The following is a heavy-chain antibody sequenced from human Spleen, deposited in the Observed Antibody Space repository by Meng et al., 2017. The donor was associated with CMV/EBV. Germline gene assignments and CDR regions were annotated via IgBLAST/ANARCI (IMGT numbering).Heavy chain of an antibody. CDR3: AREDRQPGWFDP. CDR2: IIPILGIA. J-gene: IGHJ5*02. CDR1: GGTFSSYA. V-gene: IGHV1-69*10. D-gene: IGHD2-15*01. Sequence: SCKASGGTFSSYAISWVRQAPGQGLEWMGGIIPILGIANYAQKFQGRVTITADKSTSTAYMELSSLRSEDTAVYYCAREDRQPGWFDPWGQEPWSPSPQ.